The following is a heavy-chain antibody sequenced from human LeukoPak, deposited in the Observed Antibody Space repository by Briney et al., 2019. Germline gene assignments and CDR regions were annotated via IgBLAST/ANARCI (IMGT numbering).Heavy chain of an antibody. CDR1: GYSFTSYW. CDR3: ARHRSAIFGVVSPFDY. Sequence: GESLKISCKGSGYSFTSYWIGWVRQMPGKGLEWMGIIYPGDSDTRYSPSFQGQVTISADKSISTAYLQWSSLKASDTAMYYCARHRSAIFGVVSPFDYWGQGILVTVSS. V-gene: IGHV5-51*01. J-gene: IGHJ4*02. CDR2: IYPGDSDT. D-gene: IGHD3-3*01.